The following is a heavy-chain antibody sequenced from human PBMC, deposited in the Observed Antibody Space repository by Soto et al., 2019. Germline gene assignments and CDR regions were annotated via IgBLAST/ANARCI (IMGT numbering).Heavy chain of an antibody. J-gene: IGHJ4*02. Sequence: SGPTLVNPTQTLPLTCTFSGFSLSTSGMCVNWIRQPPGKALEWLALIDWDDDKYYSTSLKTRLTISKDTSKNQVVLTVINMDPVDTATYYCAREKVTRNTNYFDYWGQGTVVTVSS. CDR2: IDWDDDK. V-gene: IGHV2-70*01. CDR1: GFSLSTSGMC. D-gene: IGHD4-4*01. CDR3: AREKVTRNTNYFDY.